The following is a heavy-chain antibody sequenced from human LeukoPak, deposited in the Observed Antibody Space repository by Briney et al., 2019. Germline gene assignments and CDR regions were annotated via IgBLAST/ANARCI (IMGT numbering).Heavy chain of an antibody. CDR1: GFTFSNYA. D-gene: IGHD6-13*01. Sequence: GGSLRLSCAASGFTFSNYAIHWVRQAPGKGLEWVALISYDGSNKYYADSVKGRFTISRDNPKNTLYLQMNSLRPEDMAVYYCARDTQEQGNWFDPWGQGTLVTVSS. CDR3: ARDTQEQGNWFDP. J-gene: IGHJ5*02. CDR2: ISYDGSNK. V-gene: IGHV3-30-3*01.